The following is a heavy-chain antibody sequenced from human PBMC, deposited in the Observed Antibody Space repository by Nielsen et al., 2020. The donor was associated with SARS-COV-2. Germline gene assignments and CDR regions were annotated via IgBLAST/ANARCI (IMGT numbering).Heavy chain of an antibody. CDR2: ISYDGSNE. V-gene: IGHV3-30-3*01. Sequence: GESLKISCAASGFTFSSYAMHWVRQAPGKGLEWVAVISYDGSNEYYADSVKGRFTISRDNSKNTLYLQMNSLRSEDTAMYYCARDFSGSYSEIDYNYYGVDVWGQGTTVTVSS. CDR1: GFTFSSYA. D-gene: IGHD1-26*01. CDR3: ARDFSGSYSEIDYNYYGVDV. J-gene: IGHJ6*02.